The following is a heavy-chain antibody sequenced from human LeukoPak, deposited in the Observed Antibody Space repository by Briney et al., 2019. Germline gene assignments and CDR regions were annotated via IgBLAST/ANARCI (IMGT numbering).Heavy chain of an antibody. CDR3: ARGLSELRFLEWLADWFDP. CDR2: INPNSGGT. J-gene: IGHJ5*02. CDR1: GYTFTGYY. V-gene: IGHV1-2*02. D-gene: IGHD3-3*01. Sequence: ASVKVSCKASGYTFTGYYMHWVRQAPGQGLEWMGWINPNSGGTNYAQKFQGRVTMTRDTSISTAYMELSRLRSDDTAVYYCARGLSELRFLEWLADWFDPWGQGTLVTVSS.